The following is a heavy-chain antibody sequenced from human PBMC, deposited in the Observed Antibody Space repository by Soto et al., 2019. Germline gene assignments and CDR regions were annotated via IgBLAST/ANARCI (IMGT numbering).Heavy chain of an antibody. CDR2: ISYDGSNK. J-gene: IGHJ4*02. V-gene: IGHV3-30*18. CDR3: AKDHYDSSGYYYGNY. Sequence: SLRLSCVVSGFTFSNYGMYWVRQAPGKGLEWVAGISYDGSNKYYADSVKGRITISRDNSKNTLYLQMNSLRAEDTAVYYCAKDHYDSSGYYYGNYWGQGTLVTVSS. D-gene: IGHD3-22*01. CDR1: GFTFSNYG.